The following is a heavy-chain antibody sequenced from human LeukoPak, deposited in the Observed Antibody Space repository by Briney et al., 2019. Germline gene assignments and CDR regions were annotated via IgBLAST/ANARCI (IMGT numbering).Heavy chain of an antibody. CDR2: IYGGGST. V-gene: IGHV3-53*05. J-gene: IGHJ6*03. CDR3: ARVGGHIYDILYMDV. D-gene: IGHD3-9*01. CDR1: GFTVSSNY. Sequence: PGGSLRLSCAASGFTVSSNYMTWVRQAPGKGLEWVSVIYGGGSTYYAESVKGRFTISRDNSKNTLYLQMNSLRSEDTAVYYCARVGGHIYDILYMDVWGKGTTVTVSS.